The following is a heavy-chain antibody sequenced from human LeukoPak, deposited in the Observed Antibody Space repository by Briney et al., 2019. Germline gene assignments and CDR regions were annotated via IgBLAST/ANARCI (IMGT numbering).Heavy chain of an antibody. D-gene: IGHD2-8*02. V-gene: IGHV1-2*02. CDR1: GYIFTGYQ. CDR2: IDPNSGVT. Sequence: ASVTVSCKASGYIFTGYQMHWVRQAPGQGLEWMGWIDPNSGVTNYAQKFQGRVTMTRDTSITTVYMELSRLRSDDTAVYYCARSGGHDFQYWGQGTLVTVSS. J-gene: IGHJ1*01. CDR3: ARSGGHDFQY.